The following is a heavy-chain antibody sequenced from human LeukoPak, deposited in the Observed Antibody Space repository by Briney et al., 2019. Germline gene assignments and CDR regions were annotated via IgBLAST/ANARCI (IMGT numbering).Heavy chain of an antibody. CDR3: ARGETRDILTKFDP. CDR1: GGSISSYY. J-gene: IGHJ5*02. V-gene: IGHV4-59*01. D-gene: IGHD3-9*01. CDR2: IYYSGST. Sequence: SETLSLTCTVSGGSISSYYWSWIRQPPGKGLEWIGYIYYSGSTNYNPSLKSRVTISVDTSKNQFSLKLSSVTAADTAVYYCARGETRDILTKFDPWGQETLVTVSS.